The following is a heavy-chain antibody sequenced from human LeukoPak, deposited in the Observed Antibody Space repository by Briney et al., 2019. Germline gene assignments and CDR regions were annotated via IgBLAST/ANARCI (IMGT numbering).Heavy chain of an antibody. J-gene: IGHJ4*02. D-gene: IGHD2-15*01. CDR1: GCTFTSYD. V-gene: IGHV1-8*01. CDR2: INPNRSHT. CDR3: ARRAPGSSCSGGSCPYFDF. Sequence: GSVKVSCKASGCTFTSYDINWVRQATGQGLEWMGWINPNRSHTGFAQKLQRRVSMSTNTPINTDYMEVRSLTSEDPAVYYCARRAPGSSCSGGSCPYFDFWGQGTLVSVSS.